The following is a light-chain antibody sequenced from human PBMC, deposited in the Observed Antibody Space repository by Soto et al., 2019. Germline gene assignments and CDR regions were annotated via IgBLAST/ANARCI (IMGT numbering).Light chain of an antibody. CDR2: GAS. J-gene: IGKJ2*01. CDR3: QQYGSSPPFS. Sequence: EIVLTQSPGTLSLSPGERATLSCRASQSVSSSYLAWYQQKPGQAPRLLIDGASSRATAFPDRFSGSGSGTDFALTISRLEPEDFAVYYCQQYGSSPPFSFGQGTKLEIK. V-gene: IGKV3-20*01. CDR1: QSVSSSY.